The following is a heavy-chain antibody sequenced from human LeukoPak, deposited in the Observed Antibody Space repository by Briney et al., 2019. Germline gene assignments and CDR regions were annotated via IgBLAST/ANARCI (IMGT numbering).Heavy chain of an antibody. Sequence: SETLSLTCDVSGDSVSNSNWWSWVRQAPDKGLEWIGEISQSGTTKYSPSLKSRVSISVDKSKNQFSLKLSSVTAADTAVYYCASGNYGSGSYNVDAFDIWGQGTMVTVSS. V-gene: IGHV4-4*02. CDR1: GDSVSNSNW. D-gene: IGHD3-10*01. CDR2: ISQSGTT. J-gene: IGHJ3*02. CDR3: ASGNYGSGSYNVDAFDI.